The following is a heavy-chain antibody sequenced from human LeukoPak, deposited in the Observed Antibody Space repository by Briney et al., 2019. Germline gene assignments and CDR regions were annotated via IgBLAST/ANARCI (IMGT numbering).Heavy chain of an antibody. Sequence: GASVKVSCKASGYTFTGYYMHWVRQAPGQGLEWMGWINPNSGGTNYAQKFQGRVTMTRDTSISTAYMELSRLRSDDTAVYYCAKQRLAVAGRGFDYWGQGTLVTVSS. CDR2: INPNSGGT. CDR3: AKQRLAVAGRGFDY. V-gene: IGHV1-2*02. D-gene: IGHD6-19*01. CDR1: GYTFTGYY. J-gene: IGHJ4*02.